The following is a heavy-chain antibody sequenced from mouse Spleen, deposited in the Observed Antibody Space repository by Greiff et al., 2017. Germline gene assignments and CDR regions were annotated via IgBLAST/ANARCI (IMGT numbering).Heavy chain of an antibody. Sequence: VQLQQSGPSLVQPSQSLSITCTASGFSLTSYGVHWVRQSPGKGLEWLGVIWRGGSTDYNAAFLSRLSITKDNSKSEVFVKMNSMQADDTAKYYCAIPYDYDWFAYWGQGTLVTVSA. V-gene: IGHV2-5-1*01. D-gene: IGHD2-4*01. CDR1: GFSLTSYG. CDR2: IWRGGST. CDR3: AIPYDYDWFAY. J-gene: IGHJ3*01.